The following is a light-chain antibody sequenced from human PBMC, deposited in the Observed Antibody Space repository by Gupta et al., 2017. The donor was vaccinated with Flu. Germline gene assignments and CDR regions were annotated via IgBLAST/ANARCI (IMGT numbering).Light chain of an antibody. CDR2: TAS. CDR1: QGIRND. CDR3: RQHNNYPLT. V-gene: IGKV1-17*01. J-gene: IGKJ4*01. Sequence: RSSLSASVGDRVTITCRSSQGIRNDLGWFQQRPGKAPKRLIYTASNLQSGVPSRFSGSGSGTEFTLTISSLQPDDFATYYCRQHNNYPLTFGGGTKVEIK.